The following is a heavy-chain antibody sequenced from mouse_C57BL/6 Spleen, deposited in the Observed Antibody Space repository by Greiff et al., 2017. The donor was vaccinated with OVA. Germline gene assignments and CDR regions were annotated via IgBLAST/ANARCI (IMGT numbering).Heavy chain of an antibody. CDR2: INPYNGGT. D-gene: IGHD1-1*01. J-gene: IGHJ4*01. V-gene: IGHV1-19*01. CDR1: GYTFTDYY. CDR3: ARGGVVATGMGY. Sequence: VQLQQSGPVLVKPGASVKMSCKASGYTFTDYYMNWVKQSHGKSLEWIGVINPYNGGTSYNQKFKGKATLTVDKSSSTAYMELNSLTSEDSAVYYCARGGVVATGMGYWGQGTSVTVSS.